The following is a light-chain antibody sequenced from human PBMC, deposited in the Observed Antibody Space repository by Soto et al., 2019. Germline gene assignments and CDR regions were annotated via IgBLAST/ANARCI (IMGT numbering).Light chain of an antibody. J-gene: IGLJ2*01. Sequence: QSVLTQPPSVSGAPGQRVTISCTGSSSNIGAGYDVHWYQQLPGTAPKLLIYGNSNRPSGVPDRFSGSKSGTSASLAITGLQAEDEADYYCQSYDSSLSGPIVGFGGGTKVTVL. CDR2: GNS. CDR1: SSNIGAGYD. CDR3: QSYDSSLSGPIVG. V-gene: IGLV1-40*01.